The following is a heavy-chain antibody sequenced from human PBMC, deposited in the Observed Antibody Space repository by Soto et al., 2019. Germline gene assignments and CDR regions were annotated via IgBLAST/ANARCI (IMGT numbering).Heavy chain of an antibody. CDR3: ANERTYYYGSGSYHHYGMDV. Sequence: EVQLLESGGGLVQPGGSLRLSCAASGFTFSSYAMSWVRQAPGKGLEWVSSIRGSGDSTQYADSVKGRFTISRDNSKNRLYLQMNSLRAEDTAVYYCANERTYYYGSGSYHHYGMDVWGQGTTVTVSS. J-gene: IGHJ6*02. D-gene: IGHD3-10*01. V-gene: IGHV3-23*01. CDR1: GFTFSSYA. CDR2: IRGSGDST.